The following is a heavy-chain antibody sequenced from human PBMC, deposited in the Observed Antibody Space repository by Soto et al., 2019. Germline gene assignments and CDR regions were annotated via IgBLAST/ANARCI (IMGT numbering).Heavy chain of an antibody. Sequence: EVQLVESGGGLVQPGGSLRLSCAASGFTFSSYSMNWVRQAPGKGLEWVSYISSSSSTIYYADSVKGRFTISRDNAKNSXYXXMNSRGAEDTAVYYCAREPYGSGSYGYYYYYGMDVWGQGTTVTVSS. V-gene: IGHV3-48*01. D-gene: IGHD3-10*01. CDR2: ISSSSSTI. CDR3: AREPYGSGSYGYYYYYGMDV. CDR1: GFTFSSYS. J-gene: IGHJ6*02.